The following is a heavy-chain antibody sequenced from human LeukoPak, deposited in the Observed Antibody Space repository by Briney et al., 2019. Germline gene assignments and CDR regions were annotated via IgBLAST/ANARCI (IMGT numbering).Heavy chain of an antibody. Sequence: ASVKVSCKASGYTFTNYFMHWVRQAAGQGLEWMGVINPSGGGTTYAQRFQGRVTTTRDTSTSTVHMELSSLRSEDTAVYYRARGQNKCLGHWGQGTLVTVSS. CDR2: INPSGGGT. V-gene: IGHV1-46*01. CDR1: GYTFTNYF. CDR3: ARGQNKCLGH. J-gene: IGHJ4*02. D-gene: IGHD2/OR15-2a*01.